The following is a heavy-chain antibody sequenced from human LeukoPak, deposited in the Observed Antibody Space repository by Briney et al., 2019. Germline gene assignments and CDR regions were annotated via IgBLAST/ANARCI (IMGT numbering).Heavy chain of an antibody. J-gene: IGHJ4*02. CDR3: ARKKTPYDSSGYPDY. CDR1: GFTFSSYG. CDR2: IRYDGSNR. D-gene: IGHD3-22*01. V-gene: IGHV3-30*02. Sequence: GGSLRLSCAASGFTFSSYGMHWVRQAPGKGLEWVAFIRYDGSNRYYADSVKGRFTISRDNSKNTLYLQMNSLRAEDTAVYYCARKKTPYDSSGYPDYWGQGTLVTVSS.